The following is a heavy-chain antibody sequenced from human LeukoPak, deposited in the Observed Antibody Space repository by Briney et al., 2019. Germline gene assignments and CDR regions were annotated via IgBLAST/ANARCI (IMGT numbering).Heavy chain of an antibody. CDR2: IYYSGST. Sequence: SETLSLTCTVSGGSISSYYWRWLRQPPGKGLEGCGYIYYSGSTNYNPSLKSLVTISADTSKNQFSLKLSSVSAADTAVYYCARGMGSYLFDYWGQGTLVTVSS. J-gene: IGHJ4*02. CDR3: ARGMGSYLFDY. CDR1: GGSISSYY. D-gene: IGHD1-26*01. V-gene: IGHV4-59*01.